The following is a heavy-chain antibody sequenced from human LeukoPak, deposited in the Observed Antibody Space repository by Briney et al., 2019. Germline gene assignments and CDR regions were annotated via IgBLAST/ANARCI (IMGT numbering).Heavy chain of an antibody. J-gene: IGHJ4*02. V-gene: IGHV3-30*18. D-gene: IGHD6-19*01. CDR1: GFTFSSYG. CDR3: AKDEEVGSSGWYASDY. CDR2: ISYDGSNK. Sequence: GRSLRLSCAASGFTFSSYGTHWVRQAPGKGLEWVAVISYDGSNKYYADSVKGRFTISRDNSKNTLYLQTNSLRAEDTAVYYCAKDEEVGSSGWYASDYWGQGTLVTVSS.